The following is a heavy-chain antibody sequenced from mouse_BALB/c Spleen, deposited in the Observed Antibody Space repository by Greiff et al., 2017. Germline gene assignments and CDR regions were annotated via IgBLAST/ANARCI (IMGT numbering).Heavy chain of an antibody. V-gene: IGHV5-6-5*01. CDR3: ARGGGLYYFDY. CDR2: ISSGGST. CDR1: GFTFSSYA. J-gene: IGHJ2*01. Sequence: EVQVVESGGGLVKPGGSLKLSCAASGFTFSSYAMSWVRQTPEKRLEWVASISSGGSTYYPDSVKGRFTISRDNARNILYLQMSSLRSEDTAMYYCARGGGLYYFDYWGKGTTLTVSS.